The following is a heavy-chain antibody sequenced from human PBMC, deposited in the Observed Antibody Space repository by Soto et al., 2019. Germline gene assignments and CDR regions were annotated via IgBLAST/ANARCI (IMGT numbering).Heavy chain of an antibody. D-gene: IGHD2-15*01. CDR2: IIPIFGTT. CDR3: AREQRYCSGGSCYPDGMDV. Sequence: QVQLEQAGAEVKKPGSSVKVSCKASGDTFSSYGISWVRQAPGQGLEWMGGIIPIFGTTNYAQKFQGRVTITADESTRTAYMELSSLRSEDTAVYYCAREQRYCSGGSCYPDGMDVWGQGTTVTVSS. V-gene: IGHV1-69*12. J-gene: IGHJ6*02. CDR1: GDTFSSYG.